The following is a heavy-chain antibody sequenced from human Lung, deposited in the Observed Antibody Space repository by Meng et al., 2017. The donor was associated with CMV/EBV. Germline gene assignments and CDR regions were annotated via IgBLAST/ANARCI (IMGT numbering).Heavy chain of an antibody. J-gene: IGHJ5*02. Sequence: EVHLEEAGGGLIQPGGSLRLSCAASGFTVTSYYMHRVRQAPGKGLEWVSVIYSSGRTYYADSVKGRFTISRDNSKNTVDLQMNTLRAEDTAIYYCVRGPLLGWFDPWGQGALVTVSS. CDR3: VRGPLLGWFDP. V-gene: IGHV3-53*01. CDR1: GFTVTSYY. CDR2: IYSSGRT.